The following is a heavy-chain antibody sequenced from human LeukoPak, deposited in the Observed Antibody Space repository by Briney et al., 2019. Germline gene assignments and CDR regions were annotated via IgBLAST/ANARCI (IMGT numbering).Heavy chain of an antibody. D-gene: IGHD6-6*01. V-gene: IGHV3-21*01. Sequence: GGSLRPSCAASGFTLSSYSMNWVRQAPGKGLEWVSYISSSSTHIYYADSVKGRFTISRDNARNSLYLQMNSLRAEDTAIYYCARSEHSSSSFDYWGQGTLVTVSS. J-gene: IGHJ4*02. CDR2: ISSSSTHI. CDR1: GFTLSSYS. CDR3: ARSEHSSSSFDY.